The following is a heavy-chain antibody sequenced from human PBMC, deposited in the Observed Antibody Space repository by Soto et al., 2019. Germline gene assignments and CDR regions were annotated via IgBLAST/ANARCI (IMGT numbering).Heavy chain of an antibody. CDR1: GGTFSSYA. CDR2: IIPIFGTA. CDR3: ARASVTSTYYYYYGMDV. J-gene: IGHJ6*02. D-gene: IGHD4-4*01. Sequence: GASVKVSCKASGGTFSSYAISWVRQAPGQGLEWMGGIIPIFGTANYAQKFQGRVTITADKSTSTAYMELSSLRSEDTAVYYCARASVTSTYYYYYGMDVWGQGTTVTVSS. V-gene: IGHV1-69*06.